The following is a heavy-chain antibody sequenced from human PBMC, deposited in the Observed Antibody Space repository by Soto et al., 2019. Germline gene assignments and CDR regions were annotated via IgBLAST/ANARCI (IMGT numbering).Heavy chain of an antibody. D-gene: IGHD2-15*01. Sequence: QVQLVQSGADMKKPGASVKVSCKASGYTFTHYDIHWVRQGTGQGLEWMGWMNPNTGNTGFAQKFQDRVTMTRNTSTSTAYMELSSLRSEDTALYFCARGWWRPPFDFWGQGTQVTASS. CDR2: MNPNTGNT. J-gene: IGHJ4*02. V-gene: IGHV1-8*01. CDR3: ARGWWRPPFDF. CDR1: GYTFTHYD.